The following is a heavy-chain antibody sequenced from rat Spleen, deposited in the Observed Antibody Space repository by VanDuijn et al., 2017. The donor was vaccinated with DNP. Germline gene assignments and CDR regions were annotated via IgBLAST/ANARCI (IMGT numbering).Heavy chain of an antibody. J-gene: IGHJ2*01. CDR3: TRELPGMAFDY. V-gene: IGHV5-46*01. CDR2: ISTSGGST. Sequence: EVQLVESGGGLVQPGRSMKLSCAASGFTFSSFPMAWVRQAPTTGLEWVATISTSGGSTYYRDSVKGRFTISRDNAKSTLYLQMNSLRSEDTATYYCTRELPGMAFDYWGQGVMVTVSS. D-gene: IGHD1-4*01. CDR1: GFTFSSFP.